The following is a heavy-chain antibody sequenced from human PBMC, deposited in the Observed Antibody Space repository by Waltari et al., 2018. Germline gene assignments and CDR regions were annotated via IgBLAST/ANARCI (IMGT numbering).Heavy chain of an antibody. J-gene: IGHJ5*02. Sequence: QVQLVESGGAVVQPGGSLRLSCAASGFTFSAYDMHWVRQAPIKGLEWVAFMRCDGSIIHYADSVEGRFTISRDNSKNTLFLHLEGLRLEDTAVYYCVKEESSSVPFDPWGQGPLVTVSS. CDR1: GFTFSAYD. V-gene: IGHV3-30*02. CDR2: MRCDGSII. D-gene: IGHD3-10*01. CDR3: VKEESSSVPFDP.